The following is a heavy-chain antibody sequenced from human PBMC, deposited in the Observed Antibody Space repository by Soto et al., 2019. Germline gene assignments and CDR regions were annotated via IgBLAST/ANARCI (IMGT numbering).Heavy chain of an antibody. CDR3: ARGGSSLYYGMDV. V-gene: IGHV3-30-3*01. D-gene: IGHD3-16*01. CDR1: GFTFSSYA. Sequence: PGGSLRLSCAASGFTFSSYAMHWVRQAPGKGLEWVAVISYDGSNKYYADSVKGRFTISRDNSKNTLYLQMNSLRAEDTAVYYCARGGSSLYYGMDVSGQGSTVTVS. CDR2: ISYDGSNK. J-gene: IGHJ6*02.